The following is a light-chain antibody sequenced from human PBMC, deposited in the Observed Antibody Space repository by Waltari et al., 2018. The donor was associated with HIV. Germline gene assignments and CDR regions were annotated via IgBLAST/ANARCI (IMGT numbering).Light chain of an antibody. CDR1: YSNIGSNT. CDR2: SNKND. Sequence: QSVLTQPPSASGTPGQGVTISCAGSYSNIGSNTVNWYRQLPGAAPKLLIDSNKNDRVPSGGPDRFSGSTSGTSASLAISGLQSEDEAHYYCAAWDDSRNGPVFGGGTMLTVL. V-gene: IGLV1-44*01. CDR3: AAWDDSRNGPV. J-gene: IGLJ3*02.